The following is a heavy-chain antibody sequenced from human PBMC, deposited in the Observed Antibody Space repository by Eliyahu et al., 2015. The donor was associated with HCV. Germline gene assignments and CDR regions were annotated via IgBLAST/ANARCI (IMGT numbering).Heavy chain of an antibody. CDR3: AREGATTPVGCMDV. J-gene: IGHJ6*02. CDR1: GGSISSSSYY. V-gene: IGHV4-39*07. CDR2: IYYSGST. D-gene: IGHD1-26*01. Sequence: QLQLQESGPGLVKPSETLSLTCTVSGGSISSSSYYWGWIRQPPGKGLEWIGSIYYSGSTYYNPSLKSRVTISVDTSKNQFSLKLSSVTAADTAVYYCAREGATTPVGCMDVWGQGTTVTVSS.